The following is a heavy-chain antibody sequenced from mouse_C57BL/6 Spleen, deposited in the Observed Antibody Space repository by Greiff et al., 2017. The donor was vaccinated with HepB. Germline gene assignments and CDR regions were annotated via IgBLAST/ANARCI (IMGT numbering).Heavy chain of an antibody. Sequence: EVKLQQSGPELVKPGASVKISCKASGYSFTGYYMNWVKQSPEKSLEWIGEINPSTGGTTYNQKFKAKATLTVDKSSSTAYMQLKSLTSEDSAVYYCARGTTDYWGQGTTLTVSS. V-gene: IGHV1-42*01. CDR3: ARGTTDY. D-gene: IGHD1-1*01. CDR2: INPSTGGT. J-gene: IGHJ2*01. CDR1: GYSFTGYY.